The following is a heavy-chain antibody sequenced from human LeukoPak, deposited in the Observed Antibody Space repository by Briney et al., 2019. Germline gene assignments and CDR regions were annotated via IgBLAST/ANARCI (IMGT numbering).Heavy chain of an antibody. Sequence: SGGSLRLSCAASGFTFSSYSMNWVRQAPGKGLEWVSSISSSSSYIYYADSVKGRFTISRDNAKNSLYLQMNSLRAEDTAVYYCARDAPYDFWSGYYGYYYYGMDVWGQGTTVTVSS. D-gene: IGHD3-3*01. V-gene: IGHV3-21*01. J-gene: IGHJ6*02. CDR3: ARDAPYDFWSGYYGYYYYGMDV. CDR1: GFTFSSYS. CDR2: ISSSSSYI.